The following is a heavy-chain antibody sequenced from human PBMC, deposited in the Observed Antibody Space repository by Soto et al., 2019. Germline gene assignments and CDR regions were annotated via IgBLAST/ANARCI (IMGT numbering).Heavy chain of an antibody. V-gene: IGHV3-30-3*01. J-gene: IGHJ5*02. CDR2: ISYDGSNK. CDR1: GFTFSSYA. CDR3: ARDFPHIVVVTAISIDWFDP. Sequence: QVQLVESGGGVVQPGRSLRLSCAASGFTFSSYARHWVRQAPGKGLEWVAVISYDGSNKYYADSVKGRFTISRDNSKKTLYMQMNSLRAEDTAVYYCARDFPHIVVVTAISIDWFDPWGQGTLVTVSS. D-gene: IGHD2-21*02.